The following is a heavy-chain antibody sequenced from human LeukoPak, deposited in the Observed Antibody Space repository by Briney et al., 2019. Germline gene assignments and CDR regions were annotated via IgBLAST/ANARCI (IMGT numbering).Heavy chain of an antibody. CDR1: GFTVSTNY. CDR2: IYSGGSP. Sequence: GGSLRLSCAASGFTVSTNYMSWVRQSPGKGLEWVSVIYSGGSPYYADSVKGRFTISRDNSKNTLYLQMNSLRVEDTAMYHCARKLGTVDDYWGQGTLVTVSS. J-gene: IGHJ4*02. V-gene: IGHV3-53*01. D-gene: IGHD7-27*01. CDR3: ARKLGTVDDY.